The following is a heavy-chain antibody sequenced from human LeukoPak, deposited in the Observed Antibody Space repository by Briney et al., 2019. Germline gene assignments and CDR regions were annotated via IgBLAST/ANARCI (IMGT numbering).Heavy chain of an antibody. J-gene: IGHJ6*02. D-gene: IGHD4-23*01. Sequence: SETLSLTCTVSGGSISSSSYYWGWIRQPPGKGLEWIGSIYYSGSTYYNPSLKSRVTISVDTSKNQFSLKLSSVTAADTAVYYCARLYLAARQRWPGMDVWGQGTTVTVSS. CDR3: ARLYLAARQRWPGMDV. CDR2: IYYSGST. V-gene: IGHV4-39*01. CDR1: GGSISSSSYY.